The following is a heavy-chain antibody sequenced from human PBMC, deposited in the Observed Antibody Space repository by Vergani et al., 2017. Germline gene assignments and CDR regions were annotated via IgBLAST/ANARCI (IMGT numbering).Heavy chain of an antibody. CDR1: GFTFSNAW. CDR3: TRLVGATLAFDY. Sequence: EVQLVESGGALIKPGGSLRLSCAASGFTFSNAWMSWVRQAPGKGLEWVGRIKSKTDGGTTDYAAPVKGRFIISRDDSKNTLYLQMNSLKTEDTAVYYCTRLVGATLAFDYWGQGTLVTVSS. CDR2: IKSKTDGGTT. D-gene: IGHD1-26*01. J-gene: IGHJ4*02. V-gene: IGHV3-15*02.